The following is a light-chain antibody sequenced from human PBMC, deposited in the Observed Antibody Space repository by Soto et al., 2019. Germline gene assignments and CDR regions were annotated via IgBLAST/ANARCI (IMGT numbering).Light chain of an antibody. CDR1: SSDVGGYNY. CDR2: GVS. V-gene: IGLV2-14*01. J-gene: IGLJ3*02. CDR3: KSYAGSNTWV. Sequence: QSVLTQPASVSGSPGQSITISCTGTSSDVGGYNYVSWYQQHPGKAPKLVIYGVSYRPSGVSARFSGSKSDNTASLTVSGLRAEDEADYYCKSYAGSNTWVFGGGTKVTVL.